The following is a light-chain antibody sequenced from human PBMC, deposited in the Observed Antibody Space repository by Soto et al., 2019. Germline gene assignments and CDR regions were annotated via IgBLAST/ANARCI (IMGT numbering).Light chain of an antibody. CDR2: GAS. J-gene: IGKJ4*01. CDR3: QQYCSSPPRT. V-gene: IGKV3-20*01. Sequence: EIVLTQSPGTLSLSPGERATLSCRASQSVSSTYFAWYQQKPGQSPMLLIYGASSRATGIPDRFSGSGYGTDFTLTISRLEPQDFAVYYCQQYCSSPPRTFGGGTKVDIK. CDR1: QSVSSTY.